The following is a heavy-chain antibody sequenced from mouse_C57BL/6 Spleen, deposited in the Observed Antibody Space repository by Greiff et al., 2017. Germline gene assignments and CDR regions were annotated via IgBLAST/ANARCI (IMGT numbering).Heavy chain of an antibody. V-gene: IGHV1-72*01. CDR3: ARSYYELYYYAMDY. Sequence: QVQLKQPGAELVKPGASVKLSCKASGYTFTSYWMPWVKQRPGRGLEWIGRIDPNSGGTKYNEKFKSKATLTVDKPSSTAYMQLSSLTSEDSAVYYCARSYYELYYYAMDYWGQGTSVTVSS. D-gene: IGHD1-1*01. J-gene: IGHJ4*01. CDR1: GYTFTSYW. CDR2: IDPNSGGT.